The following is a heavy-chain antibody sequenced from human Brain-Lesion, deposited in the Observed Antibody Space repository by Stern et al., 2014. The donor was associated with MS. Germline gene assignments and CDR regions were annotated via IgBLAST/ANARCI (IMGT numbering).Heavy chain of an antibody. Sequence: QVQLVQSGAEVKKPGASVKVSCKASGYTFTGYYMHWVRQAPGQGLEWMGWINPKSGGTNYAQKFQGRVTMTRETPITPCYIALSRLRSDDTAVYYCATYYYDSTGYNDFWGQGTLVTVSS. CDR2: INPKSGGT. CDR1: GYTFTGYY. D-gene: IGHD3-22*01. J-gene: IGHJ4*02. V-gene: IGHV1-2*02. CDR3: ATYYYDSTGYNDF.